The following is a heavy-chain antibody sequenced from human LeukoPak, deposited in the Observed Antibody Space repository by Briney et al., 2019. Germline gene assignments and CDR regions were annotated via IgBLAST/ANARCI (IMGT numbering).Heavy chain of an antibody. CDR2: IFHSGNT. CDR1: GYSISSGYY. CDR3: ARDRKESRGPIDY. D-gene: IGHD2/OR15-2a*01. Sequence: PETLSLTCAVSGYSISSGYYWGWVRQPPGKGLEWIVAIFHSGNTYYSPSLKSRVTISIDTSKNQFSLKLRSVTVADTAVYYCARDRKESRGPIDYWGQGTLVTVSS. J-gene: IGHJ4*02. V-gene: IGHV4-38-2*02.